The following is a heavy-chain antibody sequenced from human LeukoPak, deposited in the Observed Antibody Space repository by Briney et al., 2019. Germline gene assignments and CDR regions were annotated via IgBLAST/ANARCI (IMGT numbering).Heavy chain of an antibody. CDR2: IQNSGST. J-gene: IGHJ4*02. CDR1: GGAISSFY. V-gene: IGHV4-59*13. CDR3: ARGYGYNSEY. Sequence: SETLSLTCSVSGGAISSFYWIWIRQTPGKGLEWIGCIQNSGSTEYNPSLGSRVTISVDTSKNQFALKLTSLTAADTAVYYCARGYGYNSEYWGQGTLVTVSP. D-gene: IGHD5-24*01.